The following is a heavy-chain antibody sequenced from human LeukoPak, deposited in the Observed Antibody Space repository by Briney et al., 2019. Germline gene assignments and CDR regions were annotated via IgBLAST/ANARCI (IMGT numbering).Heavy chain of an antibody. J-gene: IGHJ4*02. D-gene: IGHD3-3*01. CDR2: ISANNGEI. CDR1: GFTFTNDG. V-gene: IGHV1-18*04. CDR3: ARVPPSGHQVFGSDY. Sequence: ASVKVSCKTSGFTFTNDGISWGREAPGQGLEWMSWISANNGEIRYAQKFQGRVIMTPDTSTTTAYMELTSLRSDDTAVYYCARVPPSGHQVFGSDYWGQGTQVTVSS.